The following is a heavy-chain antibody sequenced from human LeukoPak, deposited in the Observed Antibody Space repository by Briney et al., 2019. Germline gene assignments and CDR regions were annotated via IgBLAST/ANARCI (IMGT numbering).Heavy chain of an antibody. V-gene: IGHV4-59*08. D-gene: IGHD1-1*01. CDR3: ARLRTNWSFDY. CDR1: GGSISSYY. CDR2: IYYSGST. J-gene: IGHJ4*02. Sequence: SETLSLTCTVSGGSISSYYWSWIRQPPGKGLEWIGYIYYSGSTNYNPSLKSRVTISVDTSKNQFSLKLSSVTAADTAVYYCARLRTNWSFDYWGQGTLVTVSS.